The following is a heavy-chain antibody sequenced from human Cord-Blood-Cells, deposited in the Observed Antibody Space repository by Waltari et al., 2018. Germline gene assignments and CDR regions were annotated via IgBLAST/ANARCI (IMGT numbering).Heavy chain of an antibody. V-gene: IGHV4-38-2*01. Sequence: QVQLQESGPGLVKPSETLSLTCAVSGYSISSGYYWGWIRQPPGKGLEWIGSIYHSGCPYYNPSLKRRVTISVDTSKNQFSLKLSSVTAADTAVYYCATPGYGDAFDIWGQGTMVTVSS. CDR3: ATPGYGDAFDI. CDR2: IYHSGCP. J-gene: IGHJ3*02. CDR1: GYSISSGYY. D-gene: IGHD5-18*01.